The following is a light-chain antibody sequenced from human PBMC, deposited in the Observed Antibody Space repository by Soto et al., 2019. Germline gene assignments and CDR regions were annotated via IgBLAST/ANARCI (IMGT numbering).Light chain of an antibody. Sequence: ETVLTQSPVTLSLSPGERATLSCRASQTVSRMYLSWFQQKPGQAPRLLIYGTSTRATGISVRFSGSGSGTAFTLTISSLQPEDFAVYFCHQDFNFPLTFGQGTKVEIK. CDR1: QTVSRMY. J-gene: IGKJ1*01. CDR2: GTS. V-gene: IGKV3D-7*01. CDR3: HQDFNFPLT.